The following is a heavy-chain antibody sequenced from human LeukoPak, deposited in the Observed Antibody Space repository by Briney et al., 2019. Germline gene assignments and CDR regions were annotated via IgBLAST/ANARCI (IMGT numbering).Heavy chain of an antibody. CDR3: ARGYYYDSSGQFDY. D-gene: IGHD3-22*01. V-gene: IGHV4-34*01. Sequence: SETLSLTCAVHGGSFSGDYWNWIRQPPGKGLEWLGEINHSGSTNYNPSLKSRVTISVDTSKNQFSLKLSSVTAADTAVYYCARGYYYDSSGQFDYWGQGTLVTVSS. J-gene: IGHJ4*02. CDR2: INHSGST. CDR1: GGSFSGDY.